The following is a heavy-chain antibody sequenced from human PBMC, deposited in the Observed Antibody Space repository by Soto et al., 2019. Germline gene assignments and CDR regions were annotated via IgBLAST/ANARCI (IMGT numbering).Heavy chain of an antibody. V-gene: IGHV1-18*01. CDR2: ISAYNGNT. Sequence: QVQLVQSGAEVKKPGASVKVSCKASGYTFTSYGISWVRQAPGQGLEWMGWISAYNGNTNYAQKLQGRVTMTTDTSTSTAYMELRSLRSDDTAVYYCARDPSAGGITMIVVGDAFDIWGQGTMVTVSS. J-gene: IGHJ3*02. CDR3: ARDPSAGGITMIVVGDAFDI. D-gene: IGHD3-22*01. CDR1: GYTFTSYG.